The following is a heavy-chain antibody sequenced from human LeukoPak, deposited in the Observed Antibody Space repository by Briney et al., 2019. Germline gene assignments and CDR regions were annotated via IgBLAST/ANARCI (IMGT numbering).Heavy chain of an antibody. Sequence: GGSLRLSCAASGFSISNDWMSCVRQAPGKGLEWVARVKSRSAGETTDYAAPVKGRFNISRDDSKNTLYLQMNSLKTEDTAVYYCTLIQGWGSGSYYRDFWGQGTLVTVSS. CDR3: TLIQGWGSGSYYRDF. J-gene: IGHJ4*02. CDR2: VKSRSAGETT. CDR1: GFSISNDW. D-gene: IGHD3-10*01. V-gene: IGHV3-15*01.